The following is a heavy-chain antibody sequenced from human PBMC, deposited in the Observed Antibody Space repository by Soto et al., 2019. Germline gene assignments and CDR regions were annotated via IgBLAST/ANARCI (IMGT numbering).Heavy chain of an antibody. D-gene: IGHD3-22*01. Sequence: PGESLKISCQGSGYNFPTYWIGWVRQMPGKGLEWMGMIYPGNSNTIYSPSLQGEVTISADRSTSTAFLQWRSLKASDTATYYCARRDYYSYTCHYCAFDIWGQGALVTVSS. V-gene: IGHV5-51*01. CDR3: ARRDYYSYTCHYCAFDI. CDR1: GYNFPTYW. J-gene: IGHJ3*02. CDR2: IYPGNSNT.